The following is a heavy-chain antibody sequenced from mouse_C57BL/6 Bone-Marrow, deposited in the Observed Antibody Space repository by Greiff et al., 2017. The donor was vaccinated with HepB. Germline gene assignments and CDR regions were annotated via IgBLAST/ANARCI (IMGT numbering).Heavy chain of an antibody. Sequence: EVQVVESGGALVKPGGSLKLSCAASGFTFSSYGMSWVRQTPDKRLEWVATISSGGSYTYYPDSVKGRFTISRDNAKNTLYLQMSSLKSEDTAMYYCARQGVYYYGTGYAMDYWGQGTSVTVSS. D-gene: IGHD1-1*01. CDR3: ARQGVYYYGTGYAMDY. CDR1: GFTFSSYG. CDR2: ISSGGSYT. V-gene: IGHV5-6*01. J-gene: IGHJ4*01.